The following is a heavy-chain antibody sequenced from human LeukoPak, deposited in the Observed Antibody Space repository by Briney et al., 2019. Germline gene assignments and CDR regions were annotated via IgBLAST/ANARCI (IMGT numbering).Heavy chain of an antibody. CDR3: ARVSVVRGVRINWFDP. D-gene: IGHD3-10*01. CDR2: ISAYNGNT. Sequence: GPVKVSCKASGYTFTSYGISWVRQAPGQGLEWMGWISAYNGNTNYAQKLQGRVTMTTDTSTSTAYMELRSLRSDDTAVYYCARVSVVRGVRINWFDPWGQGTLVTVSS. V-gene: IGHV1-18*01. CDR1: GYTFTSYG. J-gene: IGHJ5*02.